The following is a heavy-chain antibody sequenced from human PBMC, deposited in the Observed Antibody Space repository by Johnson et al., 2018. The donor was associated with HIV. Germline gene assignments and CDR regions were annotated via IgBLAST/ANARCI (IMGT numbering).Heavy chain of an antibody. CDR3: ARDDSSGWYGLGAFDI. D-gene: IGHD6-19*01. CDR1: GFTSSNY. J-gene: IGHJ3*02. Sequence: VQLVESGGGLVQPGGSLRLSCAASGFTSSNYMSWVRQAPGKGLEWVSVIYSGGSTYYADSVTGRFTFSRDNSKNTLYLQMNSLRAEDTAVYYCARDDSSGWYGLGAFDIWGQGTMLTVSS. CDR2: IYSGGST. V-gene: IGHV3-66*02.